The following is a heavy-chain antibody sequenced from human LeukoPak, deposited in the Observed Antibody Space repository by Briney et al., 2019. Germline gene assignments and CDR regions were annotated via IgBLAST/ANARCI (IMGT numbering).Heavy chain of an antibody. CDR1: GFTFSSYA. V-gene: IGHV3-23*01. D-gene: IGHD1-1*01. Sequence: GGSLRLSCAASGFTFSSYAMSWVRQAPGEGLEWVSAISGSGGSTYYADSVKGRFILSRDDSRNTVYLQLNNLRVEDTAIYYCAKANWVSNADAVWWGQGTQVTVSS. CDR3: AKANWVSNADAVW. CDR2: ISGSGGST. J-gene: IGHJ4*02.